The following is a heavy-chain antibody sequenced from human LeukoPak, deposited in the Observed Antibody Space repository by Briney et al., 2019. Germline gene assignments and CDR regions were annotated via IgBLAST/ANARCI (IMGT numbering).Heavy chain of an antibody. J-gene: IGHJ5*02. CDR3: ARFASSSTQFWFDT. CDR1: GYSFTSYW. V-gene: IGHV5-51*01. D-gene: IGHD6-13*01. CDR2: IYPGDSDT. Sequence: GESLKISCKGSGYSFTSYWIAWVRQLPGKGLEWMGMIYPGDSDTRYSPSFPGQVTISADKSISSAYLQWSSLKASDSAMYYCARFASSSTQFWFDTWGQGTLVTVSS.